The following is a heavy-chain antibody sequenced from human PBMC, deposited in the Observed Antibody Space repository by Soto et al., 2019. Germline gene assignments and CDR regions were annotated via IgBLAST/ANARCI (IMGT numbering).Heavy chain of an antibody. CDR1: GGSFSGYY. D-gene: IGHD1-7*01. J-gene: IGHJ4*02. CDR2: INHSGST. Sequence: SETLSLTCAVYGGSFSGYYWSWIRQPPGKGLEWIGEINHSGSTNYNPSLKSRVTISVDTSKNQFSLKLSSVTAADTAVYYCARNWNYGGDFDYWGQGTLVTVSS. V-gene: IGHV4-34*01. CDR3: ARNWNYGGDFDY.